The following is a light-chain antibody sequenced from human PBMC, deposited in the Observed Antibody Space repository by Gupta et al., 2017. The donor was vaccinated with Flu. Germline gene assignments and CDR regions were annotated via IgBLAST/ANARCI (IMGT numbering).Light chain of an antibody. CDR2: EGT. J-gene: IGLJ1*01. CDR3: CSYAGSGTYV. Sequence: QSALTQPASVSGSPGQSITISCTGTSSDAGSYNLVSWYQQHPGKAPKLMIYEGTKRPSGVSNRFSGSKSGNTASLTISGRQAEDEADYYCCSYAGSGTYVFGTGTKVTVL. CDR1: SSDAGSYNL. V-gene: IGLV2-23*01.